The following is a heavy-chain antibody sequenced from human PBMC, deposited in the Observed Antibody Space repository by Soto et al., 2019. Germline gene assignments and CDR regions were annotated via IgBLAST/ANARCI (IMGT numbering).Heavy chain of an antibody. V-gene: IGHV4-39*01. J-gene: IGHJ2*01. D-gene: IGHD3-22*01. CDR3: ARPGLGSSGYYRPNYWNLDL. Sequence: SGYYWGRKRKSPGKGLEWIASVYYSGTTFYNTSLKSPVTIFVDTSQNQFSLKLTSVTAADTAVYYCARPGLGSSGYYRPNYWNLDLSGRGTLVTVSS. CDR2: VYYSGTT. CDR1: SGYY.